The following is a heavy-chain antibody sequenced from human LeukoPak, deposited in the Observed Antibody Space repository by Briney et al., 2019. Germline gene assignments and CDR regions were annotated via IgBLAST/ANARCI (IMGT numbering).Heavy chain of an antibody. J-gene: IGHJ4*02. D-gene: IGHD2-15*01. CDR1: GGSISRYY. Sequence: SETLSLTCTVSGGSISRYYRSWIRQPPGKGLEWIGYIYYSGSTNYNPSLKSRVTISVDTSKNQFSLKLSSVTAADTAVYYCARTLYCSGGSCGDYFDYWGQGTLVTVSS. CDR2: IYYSGST. V-gene: IGHV4-59*01. CDR3: ARTLYCSGGSCGDYFDY.